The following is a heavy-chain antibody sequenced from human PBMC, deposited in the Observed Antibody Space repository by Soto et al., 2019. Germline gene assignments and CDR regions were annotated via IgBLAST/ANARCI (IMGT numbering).Heavy chain of an antibody. CDR3: ARWGTTGGLDV. J-gene: IGHJ1*01. CDR1: GFTFRSYV. V-gene: IGHV3-30*19. D-gene: IGHD3-16*01. Sequence: QVQLVESRGGVVQPGTSLRVSCVGSGFTFRSYVIHWVRQAPGKGLEWVALTSYDGRDKYYADSVRGRFTISRDNSRNTVDLQMDSLKLEDTALYYCARWGTTGGLDVWGQGTLVSVSS. CDR2: TSYDGRDK.